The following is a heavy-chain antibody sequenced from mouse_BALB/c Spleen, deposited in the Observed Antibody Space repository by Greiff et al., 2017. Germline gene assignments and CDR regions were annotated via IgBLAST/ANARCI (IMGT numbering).Heavy chain of an antibody. V-gene: IGHV7-3*02. J-gene: IGHJ1*01. CDR3: AINWDYWYFDV. Sequence: EVQRVESGGGLVQPGGSLRLSCATSGFTFTDYYMSWVRQPPGKALEWLGFIRNKANGYTTEYSASVKGRFTISRDISQSILYLQMNTLRAEDSATYYCAINWDYWYFDVWGAGTTVTVSS. D-gene: IGHD4-1*01. CDR2: IRNKANGYTT. CDR1: GFTFTDYY.